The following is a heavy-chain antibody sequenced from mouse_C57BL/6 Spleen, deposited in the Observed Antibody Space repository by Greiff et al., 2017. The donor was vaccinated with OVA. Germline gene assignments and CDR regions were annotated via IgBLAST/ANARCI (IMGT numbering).Heavy chain of an antibody. Sequence: QVQLKQSGAELVRPGTSVKMSCKASGYTFTNYWIGWAKQRPGHGLEWIGDIYPGGGYTNYNEKFKGKATLTADKSSSTAYMQFSSLTSEDSAIYYCARIYYDYEWYFDVWGTGTTVTVSS. CDR3: ARIYYDYEWYFDV. V-gene: IGHV1-63*01. CDR2: IYPGGGYT. CDR1: GYTFTNYW. J-gene: IGHJ1*03. D-gene: IGHD2-4*01.